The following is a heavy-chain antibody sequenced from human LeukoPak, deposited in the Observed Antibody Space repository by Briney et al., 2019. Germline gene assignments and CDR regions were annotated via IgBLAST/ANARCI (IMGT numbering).Heavy chain of an antibody. D-gene: IGHD3-22*01. Sequence: GESLMISCKASGYSFTSYWIGWVREMPGKGLEWMGIMYPGDSDTRYSPSFQGQVTISADKSISTAYLQWSSLKASDTAMYYCARRAYYDSSGYYEEADFWGQGTLVTVSS. V-gene: IGHV5-51*01. CDR3: ARRAYYDSSGYYEEADF. J-gene: IGHJ4*02. CDR2: MYPGDSDT. CDR1: GYSFTSYW.